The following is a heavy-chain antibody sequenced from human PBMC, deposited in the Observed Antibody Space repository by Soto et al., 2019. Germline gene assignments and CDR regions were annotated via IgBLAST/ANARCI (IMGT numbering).Heavy chain of an antibody. CDR2: IYWDDDK. D-gene: IGHD4-17*01. J-gene: IGHJ4*02. CDR1: GFSLTTTDMG. V-gene: IGHV2-5*02. Sequence: QITLKESGPPLVRPAQTLTLTCAFSGFSLTTTDMGVAWIRQPPGKALEWLALIYWDDDKRYSPSLKNRLTISKDTSTNRVVLTITNMNPEDTGTYFCAHAGDYGLLSFDRWGPGTLVTVSS. CDR3: AHAGDYGLLSFDR.